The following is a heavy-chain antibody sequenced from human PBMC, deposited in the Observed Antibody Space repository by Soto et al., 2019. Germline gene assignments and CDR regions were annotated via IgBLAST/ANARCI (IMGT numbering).Heavy chain of an antibody. CDR3: YRVPDY. Sequence: QLQLQESGSGLVKPSQTLFLTCAVAGGSISSGGCPWSWLRQPPGKGLEWIGDIYHRRSIYDNPPLTSKVTISVDRSKNKFSLKLRSVTDADTAVYYCYRVPDYWGQGTLVTVSS. CDR2: IYHRRSI. CDR1: GGSISSGGCP. V-gene: IGHV4-30-2*01. J-gene: IGHJ4*02.